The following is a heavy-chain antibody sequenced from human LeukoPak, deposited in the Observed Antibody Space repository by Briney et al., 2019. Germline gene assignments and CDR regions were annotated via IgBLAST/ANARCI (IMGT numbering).Heavy chain of an antibody. J-gene: IGHJ4*02. CDR1: GFTFSSYA. D-gene: IGHD2-2*01. Sequence: GSLRLSCAASGFTFSSYAMSWVRQAPGKGLEWIGSINYSGTTYYNPSLRSRVTISVDTSKNQFSLKLSSVIAADTAVYYCARVDIVIVPSANFDCWGQGTLVTVSS. CDR2: INYSGTT. V-gene: IGHV4-39*01. CDR3: ARVDIVIVPSANFDC.